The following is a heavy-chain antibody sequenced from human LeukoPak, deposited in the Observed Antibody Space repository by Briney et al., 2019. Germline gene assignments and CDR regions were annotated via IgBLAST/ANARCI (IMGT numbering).Heavy chain of an antibody. J-gene: IGHJ6*03. CDR3: AGTVGATTDFFFYYIDV. Sequence: PGGSLRLSCAASGFSFSNSWMTWFRKAPGKGREWVANKKQDGSETYYVDSVKGRFIISRDNAKKSLYLQMNSLRAEDAAVYYCAGTVGATTDFFFYYIDVWGKGTTVTVSS. D-gene: IGHD1-26*01. CDR2: KKQDGSET. CDR1: GFSFSNSW. V-gene: IGHV3-7*01.